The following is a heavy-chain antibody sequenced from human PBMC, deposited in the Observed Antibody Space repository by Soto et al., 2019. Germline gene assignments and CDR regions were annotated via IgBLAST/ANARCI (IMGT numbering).Heavy chain of an antibody. CDR3: ARLWSEREPNFDS. J-gene: IGHJ4*02. D-gene: IGHD1-26*01. CDR2: IRSKANSYAT. Sequence: EVQLVESGGGLVQPGGSLKLSCAASGYTFSDSAMHWVRQASGKGLEWVGRIRSKANSYATVYAASVKGRFTISRDDSKNTAYLQMNSLKTEETAVYYCARLWSEREPNFDSWGQGTLVSVSS. V-gene: IGHV3-73*02. CDR1: GYTFSDSA.